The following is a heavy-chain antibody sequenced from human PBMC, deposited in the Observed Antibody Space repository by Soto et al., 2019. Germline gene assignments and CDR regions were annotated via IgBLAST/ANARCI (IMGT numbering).Heavy chain of an antibody. J-gene: IGHJ4*02. V-gene: IGHV3-66*01. CDR1: GFTVSSNY. CDR3: ARNANKEFDI. CDR2: IYGGGST. Sequence: GGSLRLSCAASGFTVSSNYMSWVRQAPGKGLEWVSVIYGGGSTNYADSVKGRFTISRDNSKNTLYLQMNSLRAEDTAVYYCARNANKEFDIWGQGTLLTVSS.